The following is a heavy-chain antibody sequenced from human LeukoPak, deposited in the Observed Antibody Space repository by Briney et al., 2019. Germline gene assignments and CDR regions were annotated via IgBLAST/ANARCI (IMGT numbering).Heavy chain of an antibody. D-gene: IGHD3-10*01. V-gene: IGHV1-18*01. CDR1: NYTFTSYG. CDR2: INAYNGDT. CDR3: ARDGSSVWFDY. Sequence: ASVKVSCKASNYTFTSYGISWVRQAPGQGLEWMAWINAYNGDTNYAQKLQGRVTLTTDTSTNTAYMELRSLRSDDTAVYYCARDGSSVWFDYWGQGTLVTVSS. J-gene: IGHJ4*02.